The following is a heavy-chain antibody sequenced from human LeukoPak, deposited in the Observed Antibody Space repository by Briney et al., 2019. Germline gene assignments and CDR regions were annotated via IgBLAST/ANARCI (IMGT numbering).Heavy chain of an antibody. V-gene: IGHV3-20*04. CDR1: GFSFSNHY. Sequence: PGGSLRLSCTASGFSFSNHYMRWIRQAPGKGLEWVSAITRKGDRTDYADAVEGRFTIYRDNAKNSVYLQTNSLRVEDTAFYYCVRAGWSHHWFFNLWGRGTLVAVSS. J-gene: IGHJ2*01. D-gene: IGHD2-15*01. CDR3: VRAGWSHHWFFNL. CDR2: ITRKGDRT.